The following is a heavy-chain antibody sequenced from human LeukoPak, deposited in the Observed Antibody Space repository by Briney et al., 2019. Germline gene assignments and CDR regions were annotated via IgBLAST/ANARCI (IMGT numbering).Heavy chain of an antibody. V-gene: IGHV4-4*07. CDR2: IYTSGST. J-gene: IGHJ4*02. CDR1: GGSISSYY. CDR3: AREGYYYDSSGYYYSDY. D-gene: IGHD3-22*01. Sequence: PSETLSLTCTVSGGSISSYYWSWIRQPAGKGLEWIGHIYTSGSTNYNPSLKSRVTMSVDTSKNQFSLKLSSVTAADTAVYYCAREGYYYDSSGYYYSDYWGQGTLVTVSS.